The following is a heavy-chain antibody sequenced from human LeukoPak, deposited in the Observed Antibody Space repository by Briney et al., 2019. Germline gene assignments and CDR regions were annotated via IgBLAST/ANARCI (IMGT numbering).Heavy chain of an antibody. J-gene: IGHJ3*02. CDR2: MYYSGNT. V-gene: IGHV4-39*01. CDR1: DNSMDTTKYY. D-gene: IGHD5-18*01. Sequence: SETLSLTYTVSDNSMDTTKYYWGWIRQPPGKGLEWIGSMYYSGNTYYNPSLNSRVTMSVDTSKNQFSLKLSSVTAADTAVYYCARADQGAMGDAFDIWGQGTMVTVSS. CDR3: ARADQGAMGDAFDI.